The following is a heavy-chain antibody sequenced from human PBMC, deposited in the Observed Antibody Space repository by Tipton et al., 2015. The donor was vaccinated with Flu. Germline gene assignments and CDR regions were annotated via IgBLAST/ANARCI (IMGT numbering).Heavy chain of an antibody. V-gene: IGHV4-61*01. CDR3: ARGSGSGTFVIFDY. CDR2: IYSSGIT. Sequence: TLSLTCAVSGAPVRGGIYSWNWIRQPPGKGLEWIGRIYSSGITKYNPSLKSRVTMSVDTSKNQFSLSLSSVTAADTAVYYCARGSGSGTFVIFDYWGQGTLVAVSS. J-gene: IGHJ4*02. D-gene: IGHD3-10*01. CDR1: GAPVRGGIYS.